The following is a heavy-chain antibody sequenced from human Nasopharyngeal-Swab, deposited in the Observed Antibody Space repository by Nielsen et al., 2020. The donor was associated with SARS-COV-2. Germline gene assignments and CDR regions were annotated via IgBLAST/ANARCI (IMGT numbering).Heavy chain of an antibody. CDR2: IGTAGDT. Sequence: GESLKISCAASGFTFSSYDMHWVRQATGKGLEWVSAIGTAGDTYYPGSVKGRFTISRENAKNSLYLQMNSLRAGDTAVYYCARERTDCSGGSCYSYGMDVRGQGTTVTVSS. V-gene: IGHV3-13*01. CDR3: ARERTDCSGGSCYSYGMDV. D-gene: IGHD2-15*01. CDR1: GFTFSSYD. J-gene: IGHJ6*02.